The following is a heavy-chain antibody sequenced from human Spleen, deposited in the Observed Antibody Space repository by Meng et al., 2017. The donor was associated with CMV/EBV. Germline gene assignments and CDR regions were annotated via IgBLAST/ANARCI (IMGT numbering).Heavy chain of an antibody. V-gene: IGHV3-15*01. CDR2: VKSSSSGGTT. Sequence: GESLKISCAASGFTFSSYWMNWVRQAPGKGLEWVGRVKSSSSGGTTDYAAPVKGRFTISRDDSKTTLYLQMNSLRAEDTAVYYCAKRETGSGRGGFDPWGQGTLVTVSS. CDR1: GFTFSSYW. D-gene: IGHD3-9*01. J-gene: IGHJ5*02. CDR3: AKRETGSGRGGFDP.